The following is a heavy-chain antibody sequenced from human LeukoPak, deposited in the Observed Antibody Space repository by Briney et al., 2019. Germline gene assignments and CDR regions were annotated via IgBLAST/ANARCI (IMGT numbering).Heavy chain of an antibody. CDR2: ISSSGSTI. CDR3: GLYCSSTSCYTGYFDY. D-gene: IGHD2-2*02. J-gene: IGHJ4*02. CDR1: GFTFSDYY. V-gene: IGHV3-11*04. Sequence: GGSLRLSCAASGFTFSDYYMSWIRQAPGKGLEWVSYISSSGSTIYYADSVKGRFTISRDNAKNSLYLQMNSLRAEDTAVYCCGLYCSSTSCYTGYFDYWGQGTLVTVSS.